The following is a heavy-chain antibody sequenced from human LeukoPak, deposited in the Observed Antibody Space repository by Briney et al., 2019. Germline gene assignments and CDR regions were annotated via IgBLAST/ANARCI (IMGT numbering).Heavy chain of an antibody. CDR3: ARERLQSYYYYMDV. CDR2: IYGGGST. J-gene: IGHJ6*03. V-gene: IGHV3-53*01. D-gene: IGHD4-11*01. CDR1: GLSVSSNF. Sequence: GGSLRLSCAATGLSVSSNFMSWVRQAPGKGLEWVSVIYGGGSTYYADSAKGRFTISRDTPKNTLYLQMNSLRAEDTAVYYCARERLQSYYYYMDVWGKGTTVTVSS.